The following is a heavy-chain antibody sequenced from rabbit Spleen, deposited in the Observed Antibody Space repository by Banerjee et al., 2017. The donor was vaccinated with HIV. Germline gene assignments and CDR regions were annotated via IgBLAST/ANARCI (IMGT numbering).Heavy chain of an antibody. Sequence: QEQLVESGGGLVQPGGSLKLSCKASGFDFSSYGVSWVRQAPGKGLEWIGYIDLVFGRSYYASWVNGQFTISSHNAQNTLYLQLNSLTAADTATYFCVRGASSSGYYNLWGPGTLVTVS. J-gene: IGHJ4*01. CDR3: VRGASSSGYYNL. CDR2: IDLVFGRS. D-gene: IGHD1-1*01. CDR1: GFDFSSYG. V-gene: IGHV1S47*01.